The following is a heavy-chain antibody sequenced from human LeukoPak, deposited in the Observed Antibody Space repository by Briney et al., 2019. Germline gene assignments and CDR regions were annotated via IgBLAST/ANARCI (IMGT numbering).Heavy chain of an antibody. J-gene: IGHJ4*02. D-gene: IGHD3-16*01. Sequence: GGSLILSCAGSGFVFSSFWMHWVRQAPGEGLEWVADIKEDGSEKYYMDSVKGRFTISRDNAKNSLYLQMNSLKAEDTAVYYCAKDNGGGGFDYWGQGTLVTVSS. CDR2: IKEDGSEK. CDR3: AKDNGGGGFDY. V-gene: IGHV3-7*03. CDR1: GFVFSSFW.